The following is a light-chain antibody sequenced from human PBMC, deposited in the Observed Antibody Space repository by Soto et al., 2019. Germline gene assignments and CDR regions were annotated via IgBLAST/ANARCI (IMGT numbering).Light chain of an antibody. Sequence: VLTHSPGTLSLSPRERATVSCRASRSVSSNYLGWYQQKPGQAPRLLIYAVSTRATGIPDRFSGSGSGTDFTLTISRLEPEDSALYFCQQYRPSPAISFGQGTRLEIK. CDR3: QQYRPSPAIS. J-gene: IGKJ5*01. CDR1: RSVSSNY. CDR2: AVS. V-gene: IGKV3-20*01.